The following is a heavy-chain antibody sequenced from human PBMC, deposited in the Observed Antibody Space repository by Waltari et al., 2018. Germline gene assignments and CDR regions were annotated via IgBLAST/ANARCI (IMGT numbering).Heavy chain of an antibody. CDR1: GGSLRRGYY. J-gene: IGHJ3*02. Sequence: QVQLQQSGPGQVKPSETLSLTCAVSGGSLRRGYYSGWIRQPLGKGLEWIGSVSHSGSTYYNPSLKSRVTISIHMSKHQFSLELRSVTATDTAVYFCASDLGGTAVATDAFDIWGQGTMVIVSS. V-gene: IGHV4-38-2*01. D-gene: IGHD6-19*01. CDR3: ASDLGGTAVATDAFDI. CDR2: VSHSGST.